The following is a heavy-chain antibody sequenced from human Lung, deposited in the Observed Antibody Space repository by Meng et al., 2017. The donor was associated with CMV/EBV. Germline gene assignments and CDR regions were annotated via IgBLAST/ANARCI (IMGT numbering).Heavy chain of an antibody. D-gene: IGHD3-3*01. Sequence: GESLKISCAASGFTFSDYYMSWIRQAPGKGLEWVSYISSSGSTIYYADSVKGRFTISRDNVKNSLYLQMNSLRAEDTAVYYCARDKAYDFWSGHYYYGMDVWGQGTTVTVSS. J-gene: IGHJ6*02. CDR1: GFTFSDYY. V-gene: IGHV3-11*01. CDR3: ARDKAYDFWSGHYYYGMDV. CDR2: ISSSGSTI.